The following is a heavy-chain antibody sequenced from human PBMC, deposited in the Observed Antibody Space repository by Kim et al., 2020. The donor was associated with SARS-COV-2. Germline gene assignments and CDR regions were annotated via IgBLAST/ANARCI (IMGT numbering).Heavy chain of an antibody. D-gene: IGHD3-10*01. Sequence: SETLSLTCAVYGGSFSGYYWSWIRQPPGKGLEWIGEINHSGSTNYNPSLKSRVTISVDTSKNQFSLKLSSVTAADTAVYYCARGRFGLLWFGELRYYFDYWGQGTLVTVSS. CDR3: ARGRFGLLWFGELRYYFDY. V-gene: IGHV4-34*01. CDR1: GGSFSGYY. CDR2: INHSGST. J-gene: IGHJ4*02.